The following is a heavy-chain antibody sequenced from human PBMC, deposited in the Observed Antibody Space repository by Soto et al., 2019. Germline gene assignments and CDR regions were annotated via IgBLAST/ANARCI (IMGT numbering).Heavy chain of an antibody. Sequence: EVQLLESGGGLVQPGGSLRLSCAASGFTFSSYAMSWVRQAPGKGLEWVSAISGSGGSTYYADSVKGRFTISRDNSKNTLYLQMNSLRAEDTAVYYCAKDALYCSGGSCYPARYFDYWGQGTLVTVSS. CDR1: GFTFSSYA. CDR2: ISGSGGST. J-gene: IGHJ4*02. V-gene: IGHV3-23*01. D-gene: IGHD2-15*01. CDR3: AKDALYCSGGSCYPARYFDY.